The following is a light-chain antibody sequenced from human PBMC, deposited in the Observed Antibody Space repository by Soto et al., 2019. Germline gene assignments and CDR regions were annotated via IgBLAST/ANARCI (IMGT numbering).Light chain of an antibody. CDR2: DAS. CDR1: QDISKS. J-gene: IGKJ2*01. CDR3: QQYDDLST. V-gene: IGKV1-33*01. Sequence: DIQMTQSPSSLSASVGDRVTITCQASQDISKSLNWYQQKPGKAPKLLIYDASYLEAGVPSRFSGGGCVTDFNVTISILQPEDIGTYYCQQYDDLSTFGQGTKLEI.